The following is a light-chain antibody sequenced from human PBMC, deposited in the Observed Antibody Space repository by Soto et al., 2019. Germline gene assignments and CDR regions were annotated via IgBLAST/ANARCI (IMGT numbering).Light chain of an antibody. CDR2: DNN. CDR1: SSNIGNDY. V-gene: IGLV1-51*01. J-gene: IGLJ1*01. CDR3: GTWDTSLSAYV. Sequence: QSVLTQPPSVSAAPGQQVTISCSRSSSNIGNDYVSWYQQLPGTAPKLLIYDNNKRAAGIPDRFSGSESGTSATLGITGLQTGDEADYYCGTWDTSLSAYVFGPGTKVT.